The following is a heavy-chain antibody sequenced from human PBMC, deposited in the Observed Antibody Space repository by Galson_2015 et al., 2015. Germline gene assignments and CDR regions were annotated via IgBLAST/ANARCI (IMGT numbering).Heavy chain of an antibody. Sequence: SLRLSCAASGFNFSAYAMSWARQVPEKGLEWVSAISARGDRTFYADSVEGRFTISRDNSKNTLYLQLTNLRGGDSAIYYCVKDMGSSRGYYDSWGQGALVTVSA. D-gene: IGHD6-13*01. CDR3: VKDMGSSRGYYDS. CDR1: GFNFSAYA. V-gene: IGHV3-23*01. J-gene: IGHJ4*02. CDR2: ISARGDRT.